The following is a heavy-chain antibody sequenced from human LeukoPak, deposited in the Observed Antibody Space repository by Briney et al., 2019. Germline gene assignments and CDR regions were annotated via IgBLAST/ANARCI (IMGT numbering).Heavy chain of an antibody. CDR3: ARAPSGYVYFDY. CDR2: IWSDGTNK. D-gene: IGHD5-12*01. V-gene: IGHV3-33*01. J-gene: IGHJ4*02. CDR1: GFTFSSYG. Sequence: AGGSLRLSCAASGFTFSSYGMHWVRQAPGKGLEWVAVIWSDGTNKFYADSAKGRFTISRDNSKNTMYMQMNSLRADDTAVYYCARAPSGYVYFDYWGQGTLVTVSS.